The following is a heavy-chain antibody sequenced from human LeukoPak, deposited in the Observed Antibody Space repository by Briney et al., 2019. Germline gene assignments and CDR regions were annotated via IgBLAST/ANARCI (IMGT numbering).Heavy chain of an antibody. J-gene: IGHJ6*02. CDR2: MNPNSGNT. D-gene: IGHD2-2*02. V-gene: IGHV1-8*01. Sequence: INXXRQATGXXXGWMGWMNPNSGNTGYAQKFQGRVTMTRNTSISTAYMELSSLRSEDTAVYYCARGGVVVPAAIHADYYYGMDVWGQGTTVTVSS. CDR3: ARGGVVVPAAIHADYYYGMDV.